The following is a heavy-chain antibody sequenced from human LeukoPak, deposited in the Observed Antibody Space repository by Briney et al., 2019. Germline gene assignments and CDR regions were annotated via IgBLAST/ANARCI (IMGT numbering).Heavy chain of an antibody. CDR3: AKDGGAAVAGTIDF. CDR1: GFTFSSYA. D-gene: IGHD6-19*01. CDR2: ISSDGSHK. V-gene: IGHV3-30*18. J-gene: IGHJ4*02. Sequence: PGGSLRLSCAASGFTFSSYAMHWVRQAPGKGLEWVAVISSDGSHKFYGDPVKGRFTISRDNSKNTLYLQMDSLREEDTALYYCAKDGGAAVAGTIDFWGQGTLVTVSS.